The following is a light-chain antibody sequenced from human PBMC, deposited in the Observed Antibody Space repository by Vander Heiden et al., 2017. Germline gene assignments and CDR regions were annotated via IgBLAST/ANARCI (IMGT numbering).Light chain of an antibody. CDR3: STWHTSRSDVV. Sequence: QSVLTQPPSVSSAPGQKVTISFSGSSSNIGNNYVSCYQQFQGTTPKLLICDNNKRPSGTPDRFSGTKSGTSATLCITGLQTGDEADYYCSTWHTSRSDVVFGGGTKVNVL. CDR1: SSNIGNNY. J-gene: IGLJ3*02. V-gene: IGLV1-51*01. CDR2: DNN.